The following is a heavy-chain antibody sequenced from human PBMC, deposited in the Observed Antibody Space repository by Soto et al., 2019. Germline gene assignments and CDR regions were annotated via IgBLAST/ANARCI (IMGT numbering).Heavy chain of an antibody. CDR1: GFTFSSYG. CDR3: AKGPGDY. V-gene: IGHV3-30*18. Sequence: GGSLSLSCAASGFTFSSYGMHWVRQAPGKGLEWVAVISYDGSNKYYADSVEGRFTISRDNSKNTLYLQMNSLRAEDTAVYYCAKGPGDYWGQGTLVTVSS. CDR2: ISYDGSNK. J-gene: IGHJ4*02.